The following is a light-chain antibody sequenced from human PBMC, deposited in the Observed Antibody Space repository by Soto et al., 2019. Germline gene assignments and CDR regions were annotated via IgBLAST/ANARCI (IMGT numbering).Light chain of an antibody. Sequence: DIQLTQSPSFLSASVGDRVTITCRASQGIRSYLAWYQQKPGKAPKLLIYTASTLQRGVPSRFSGRGSGTEFTLTISSLQTEDFATYYCQQLNGYPLTFGGGTKVEIK. CDR1: QGIRSY. CDR2: TAS. J-gene: IGKJ4*01. V-gene: IGKV1-9*01. CDR3: QQLNGYPLT.